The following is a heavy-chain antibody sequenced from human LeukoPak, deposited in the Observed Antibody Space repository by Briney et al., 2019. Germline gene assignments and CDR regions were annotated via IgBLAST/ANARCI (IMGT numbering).Heavy chain of an antibody. CDR1: GASISSGSYY. Sequence: PSETLSFTCTVSGASISSGSYYWSWIRQPPGKGLEWIGYIYYSGSTNYNPSLKSRVTISVDTSKNQFSLKLSSVTAADTAVYYCARVPVYCSSTSCYRWDYYYYMDVWGKGTTVTVSS. CDR2: IYYSGST. CDR3: ARVPVYCSSTSCYRWDYYYYMDV. J-gene: IGHJ6*03. D-gene: IGHD2-2*01. V-gene: IGHV4-61*01.